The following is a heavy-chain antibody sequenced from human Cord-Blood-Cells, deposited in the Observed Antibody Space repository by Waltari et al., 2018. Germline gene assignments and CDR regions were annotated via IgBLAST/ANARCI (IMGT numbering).Heavy chain of an antibody. J-gene: IGHJ4*02. CDR1: GFTFSSYW. CDR2: IKQDGSEK. CDR3: ARGRSSFFDY. Sequence: EVQLVESGGGLVQPGGSLRLYCAASGFTFSSYWRSWVRQAPGKGLEWVANIKQDGSEKYYVDSVKGRFTISRDNAKNSLYLQMNSLRAEDTAVYYCARGRSSFFDYWGQGTLVTVSS. V-gene: IGHV3-7*01. D-gene: IGHD6-6*01.